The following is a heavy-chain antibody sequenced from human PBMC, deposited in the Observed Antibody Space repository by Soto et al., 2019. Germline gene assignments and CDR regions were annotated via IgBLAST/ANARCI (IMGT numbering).Heavy chain of an antibody. CDR3: ARDGGGTAMGSDRPYYYYGMDV. D-gene: IGHD5-18*01. J-gene: IGHJ6*02. CDR1: GFTFSSYS. V-gene: IGHV3-48*02. CDR2: ISSSSSTI. Sequence: GSLRLSCAASGFTFSSYSMNWVRQAPGKGLEWVSYISSSSSTIYYADSVKGRLTISRDNAKNSLYLQMNSLRDEDTAVYYCARDGGGTAMGSDRPYYYYGMDVWGQGTTVTVSS.